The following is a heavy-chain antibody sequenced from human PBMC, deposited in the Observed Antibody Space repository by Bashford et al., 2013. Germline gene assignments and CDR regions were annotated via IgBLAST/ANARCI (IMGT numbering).Heavy chain of an antibody. V-gene: IGHV4-34*01. CDR2: INHSGST. J-gene: IGHJ4*02. D-gene: IGHD2-15*01. CDR1: WGPSVVTT. Sequence: SETPVPHLRCLWWGPSVVTTGAGSASPPGKGLEWIGEINHSGSTNYNPSLKSRVTISVDTSKNQFSLKLSSVTAADTAVYYCARGLMVVVASFFDYWGQGTLVTVSS. CDR3: ARGLMVVVASFFDY.